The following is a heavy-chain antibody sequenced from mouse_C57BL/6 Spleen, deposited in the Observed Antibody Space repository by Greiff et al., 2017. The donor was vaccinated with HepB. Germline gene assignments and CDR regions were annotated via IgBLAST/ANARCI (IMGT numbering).Heavy chain of an antibody. Sequence: EVQLQQSGAELARPGASVKLSCKASGYTFTSYGISWVKQRPEQGLEWIGRIDPEDGDTEYAPKFQGKATMTADTSSNTAYLQLSSLTSEDTAVYYCTTLMVPLYYYAMDYWGQGTSVTVSS. CDR3: TTLMVPLYYYAMDY. D-gene: IGHD1-1*02. J-gene: IGHJ4*01. CDR2: IDPEDGDT. V-gene: IGHV14-1*01. CDR1: GYTFTSYG.